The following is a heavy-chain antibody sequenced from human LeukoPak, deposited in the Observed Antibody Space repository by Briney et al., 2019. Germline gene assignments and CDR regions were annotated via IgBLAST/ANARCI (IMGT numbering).Heavy chain of an antibody. CDR3: AREGFSGEMVSAFDI. J-gene: IGHJ3*02. V-gene: IGHV1-3*01. CDR2: INAGNGNT. D-gene: IGHD5-24*01. Sequence: ASVKVSCKASGYTFTSYARHWVRQAPGQRLEWMGWINAGNGNTKYSQKFQGRVTITRDTSASTAYMELSSLRSEDTAVYYCAREGFSGEMVSAFDIWGQGTMVTVSS. CDR1: GYTFTSYA.